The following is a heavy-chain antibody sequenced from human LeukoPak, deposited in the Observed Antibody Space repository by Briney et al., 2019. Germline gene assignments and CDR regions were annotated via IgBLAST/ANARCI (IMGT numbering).Heavy chain of an antibody. V-gene: IGHV1-8*01. CDR3: ARGLGCSGGSCYSYWFDP. CDR2: MNPNSGNT. CDR1: GYTFTSYD. D-gene: IGHD2-15*01. J-gene: IGHJ5*02. Sequence: EASVKVSCKASGYTFTSYDTNWVRQATGQGLEWMGWMNPNSGNTGYAQKFQGRVTMTRNTSISTAYMELSSLRSEDTAVYYCARGLGCSGGSCYSYWFDPWGQGTLVTVSS.